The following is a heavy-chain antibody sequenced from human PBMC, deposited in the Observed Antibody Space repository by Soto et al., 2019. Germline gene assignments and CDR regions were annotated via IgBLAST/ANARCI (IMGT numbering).Heavy chain of an antibody. D-gene: IGHD1-20*01. CDR1: GYTFTSYC. J-gene: IGHJ4*02. V-gene: IGHV1-18*04. CDR3: AITSTLGNYFDY. Sequence: GASVEVSCKASGYTFTSYCISWVRQAPGQGLEWMGWISAYNGNTNYAQKLQGRVTMTTDTSTSTAYMELRSLRSDDTAVYYCAITSTLGNYFDYWGQGTLVTVSS. CDR2: ISAYNGNT.